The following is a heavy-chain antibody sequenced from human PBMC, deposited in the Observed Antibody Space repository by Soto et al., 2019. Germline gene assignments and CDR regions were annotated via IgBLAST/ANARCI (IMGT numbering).Heavy chain of an antibody. D-gene: IGHD4-17*01. Sequence: LSLTCTVSGGSATNSSYYWGWIRQSPGKGLEWIGSVYYRGRSYSKSSVKSRVTISVDTSKNRFSLSLNSVTASDTAVYFCVSQRTTVPTQAYFDYWGPGALVTVS. V-gene: IGHV4-39*01. CDR1: GGSATNSSYY. J-gene: IGHJ4*02. CDR3: VSQRTTVPTQAYFDY. CDR2: VYYRGRS.